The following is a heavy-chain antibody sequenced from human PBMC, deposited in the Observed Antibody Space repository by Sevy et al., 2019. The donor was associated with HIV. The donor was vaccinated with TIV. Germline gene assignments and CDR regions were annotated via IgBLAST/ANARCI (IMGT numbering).Heavy chain of an antibody. Sequence: SETLSLNCGVYGGPLSDYHWTWIRQPPGRGLEWIGEINHGGNTNYNPSLKSRVTISVDTSKNQFSLKMTSVTAADTAVYYCARGTVCVTMMIIVFTGGSYYFDTWGQGTPVTVSS. CDR2: INHGGNT. CDR3: ARGTVCVTMMIIVFTGGSYYFDT. V-gene: IGHV4-34*01. D-gene: IGHD3-22*01. CDR1: GGPLSDYH. J-gene: IGHJ4*02.